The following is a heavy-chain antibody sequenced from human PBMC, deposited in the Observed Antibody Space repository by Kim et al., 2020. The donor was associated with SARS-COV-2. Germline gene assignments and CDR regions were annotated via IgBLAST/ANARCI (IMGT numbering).Heavy chain of an antibody. CDR2: IYYSGST. V-gene: IGHV4-61*01. D-gene: IGHD6-19*01. CDR1: GGSVSSGSYY. CDR3: ARGGGIAVAGTWYFDL. Sequence: SENLSLTCTVSGGSVSSGSYYWSWIRQPPGKGLEWIGYIYYSGSTNYNPSLKSRVTISVDTSKNQFSQKLSSVTAADTAVYYCARGGGIAVAGTWYFDLWGRGTLVTVSS. J-gene: IGHJ2*01.